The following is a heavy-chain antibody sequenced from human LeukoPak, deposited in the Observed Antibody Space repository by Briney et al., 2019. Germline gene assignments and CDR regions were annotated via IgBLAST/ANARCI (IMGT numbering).Heavy chain of an antibody. D-gene: IGHD6-19*01. CDR3: ARLIVAVSAPDY. V-gene: IGHV1-3*01. CDR2: INPANGNT. Sequence: EASVKVSCKASGYPFRSYVIHWLRQAPGQNLEWIGWINPANGNTKYSRNFQGRVTLTTETSTNTAYMELRRLTSDDAAMYYCARLIVAVSAPDYWGQGTLVSVSS. J-gene: IGHJ4*02. CDR1: GYPFRSYV.